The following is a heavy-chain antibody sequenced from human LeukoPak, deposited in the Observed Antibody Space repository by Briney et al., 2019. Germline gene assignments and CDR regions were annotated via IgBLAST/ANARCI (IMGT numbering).Heavy chain of an antibody. J-gene: IGHJ4*02. Sequence: TGGSLRLSCATSGFTFDDYGMSWVRQAPGKGLEWASYISSSGSAIYYADSVKGRFTISRDNAKNSLYLQMNSLRAEDTAVYYCASRWDISGGYGYWGQGTLVTVSS. CDR1: GFTFDDYG. CDR2: ISSSGSAI. V-gene: IGHV3-11*04. CDR3: ASRWDISGGYGY. D-gene: IGHD1-26*01.